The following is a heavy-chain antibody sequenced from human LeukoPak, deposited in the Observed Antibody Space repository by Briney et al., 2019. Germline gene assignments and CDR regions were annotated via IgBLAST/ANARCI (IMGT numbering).Heavy chain of an antibody. J-gene: IGHJ5*02. Sequence: ASVKVSCKASGYTFTVYYMHWVRQAPGQGLEWMGWINPNSGGTNYAQKFQGRVTITADESTTTAYMELSSLRSEDTAVYYCARVTHTELSTWFDPWGQGTLVTVSS. CDR2: INPNSGGT. CDR3: ARVTHTELSTWFDP. D-gene: IGHD5-18*01. V-gene: IGHV1-2*02. CDR1: GYTFTVYY.